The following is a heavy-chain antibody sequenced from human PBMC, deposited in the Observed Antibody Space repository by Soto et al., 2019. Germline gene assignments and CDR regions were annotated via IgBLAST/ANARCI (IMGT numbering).Heavy chain of an antibody. CDR2: IYWDDAK. V-gene: IGHV2-5*02. Sequence: QITLKESGPTLVKPTQTLTLTCTFSGFSLSTSGVGVGWIRQPPGKALEWLALIYWDDAKHYSPSLKSRLTTTKATSKNQVVLTMTNMDPVDTATYYWAHKGGGDRILDYWGQGTLVTVSS. J-gene: IGHJ4*02. CDR1: GFSLSTSGVG. D-gene: IGHD3-16*01. CDR3: AHKGGGDRILDY.